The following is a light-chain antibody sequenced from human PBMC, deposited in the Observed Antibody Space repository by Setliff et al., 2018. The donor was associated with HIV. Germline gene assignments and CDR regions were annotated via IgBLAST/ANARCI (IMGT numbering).Light chain of an antibody. Sequence: QSALAQPASVSGSPGQSITISCTGTSSDIGAYNYVSWYQQHPGKAPKVMIYDVRKRPSGVSNRFSGSKSGNTASLTISGLQAEDEVAYYCSSYVNINTLVFGTGTKVT. J-gene: IGLJ1*01. CDR2: DVR. V-gene: IGLV2-14*03. CDR3: SSYVNINTLV. CDR1: SSDIGAYNY.